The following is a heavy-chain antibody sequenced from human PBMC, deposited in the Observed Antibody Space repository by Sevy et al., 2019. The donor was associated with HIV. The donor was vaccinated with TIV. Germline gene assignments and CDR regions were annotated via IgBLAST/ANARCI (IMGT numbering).Heavy chain of an antibody. Sequence: GGSLRLSCTASGFTFGDYAMSWLRQAPGKGLEWVGFIRSKTYGGTTEYAALVKGRFTISRDDSKKIAYLQMNSLKTEDTAVYYCTGVLGTISPYYYFGMDVWGQGTTVTVSS. V-gene: IGHV3-49*03. J-gene: IGHJ6*02. CDR2: IRSKTYGGTT. CDR3: TGVLGTISPYYYFGMDV. D-gene: IGHD3-3*01. CDR1: GFTFGDYA.